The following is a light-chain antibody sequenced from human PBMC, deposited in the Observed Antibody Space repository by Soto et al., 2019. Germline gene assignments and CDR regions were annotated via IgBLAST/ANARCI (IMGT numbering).Light chain of an antibody. J-gene: IGKJ5*01. Sequence: EIVLTQSPATLSLSPGERATFSCRASQSVSSYLAWFQQKPGQAPRLLIYYASHRATGIAARFSASGSGTEFTLTISSLEPEDFAVYYCQQHSNWPPSITFGQGTRLEIK. V-gene: IGKV3-11*01. CDR3: QQHSNWPPSIT. CDR2: YAS. CDR1: QSVSSY.